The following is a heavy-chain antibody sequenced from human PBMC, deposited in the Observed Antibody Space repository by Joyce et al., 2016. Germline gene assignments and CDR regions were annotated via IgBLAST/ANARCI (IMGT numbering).Heavy chain of an antibody. D-gene: IGHD5-24*01. CDR2: ISASRVTI. CDR1: GFSFNTFR. V-gene: IGHV3-48*02. CDR3: ARVGRTGYTCDY. Sequence: EVQLVESGGGLVQPGGSLRLSCAASGFSFNTFRINWVRQAPGKGRGWLSYISASRVTIYYADSVKGRFTISSDNAKNSVYLQMNSLRDEDTAVYYCARVGRTGYTCDYWGQGTLVTVSS. J-gene: IGHJ4*02.